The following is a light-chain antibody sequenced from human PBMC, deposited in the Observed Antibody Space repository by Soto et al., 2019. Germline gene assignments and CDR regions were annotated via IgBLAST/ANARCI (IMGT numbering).Light chain of an antibody. Sequence: PGERATLSCWASETVATNLAWYQQKPGQAPRLLIYDTSSRATGVPDRYSGSGSGTDFTLTINSLQSEDFAVYYCQPYNNWPLTFGGGTKVDIK. CDR1: ETVATN. J-gene: IGKJ4*01. CDR3: QPYNNWPLT. CDR2: DTS. V-gene: IGKV3D-15*01.